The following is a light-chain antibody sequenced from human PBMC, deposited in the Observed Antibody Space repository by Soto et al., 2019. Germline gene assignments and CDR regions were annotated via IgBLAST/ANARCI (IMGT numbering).Light chain of an antibody. CDR1: QSVSSNY. J-gene: IGKJ1*01. CDR2: GAS. Sequence: EIVLTQSPGTLSLSPGERATLSCRASQSVSSNYLAWYQQKPGQAPRLLIYGASSRATGIPDRFSGSGSGTDVTLTISRLEPEDFAVDYCQQYGSSPWTFGQGTKVEIK. CDR3: QQYGSSPWT. V-gene: IGKV3-20*01.